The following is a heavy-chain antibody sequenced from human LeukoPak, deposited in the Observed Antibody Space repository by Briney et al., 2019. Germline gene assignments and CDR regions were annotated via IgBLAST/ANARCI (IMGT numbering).Heavy chain of an antibody. CDR3: ARVGRSSYGAFDY. J-gene: IGHJ4*02. CDR1: GYTFISYY. CDR2: INPSGGST. D-gene: IGHD4-17*01. Sequence: ASVKVSCKASGYTFISYYMHWVRQAPGQGLEWMGIINPSGGSTSYPQKFQGRVTMTRDTSTSTVYMELSSLRSEDTAVYYRARVGRSSYGAFDYWGQGTLVTVSS. V-gene: IGHV1-46*01.